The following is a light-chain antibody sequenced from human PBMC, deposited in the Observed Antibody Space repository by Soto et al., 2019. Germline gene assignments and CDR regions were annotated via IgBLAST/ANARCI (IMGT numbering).Light chain of an antibody. CDR2: DAS. CDR1: QSVSSY. Sequence: EIVLTQSPATLSLSPGERATLFFRASQSVSSYLAWYQQKPGQAPRLLIYDASNRATGIPARFSGSVSGTDFSLTISSLEPEDFACYYCQQRSAWPRTFGQGPKVEIK. CDR3: QQRSAWPRT. J-gene: IGKJ1*01. V-gene: IGKV3-11*01.